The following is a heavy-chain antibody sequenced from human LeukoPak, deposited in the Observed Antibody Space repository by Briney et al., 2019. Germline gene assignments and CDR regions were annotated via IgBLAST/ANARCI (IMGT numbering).Heavy chain of an antibody. V-gene: IGHV3-21*01. CDR3: ARPRSRGYCSSTSCYWQSDFDY. D-gene: IGHD2-2*01. Sequence: GGSLRLSCAASGFTFSSYSMNWVRQAPGKGLEWVSSISSSSSYIYYADSVKGRFTISRDNAKNSLYLQMNSLRAEDTAVYYCARPRSRGYCSSTSCYWQSDFDYWGQGTLVTVSS. J-gene: IGHJ4*02. CDR1: GFTFSSYS. CDR2: ISSSSSYI.